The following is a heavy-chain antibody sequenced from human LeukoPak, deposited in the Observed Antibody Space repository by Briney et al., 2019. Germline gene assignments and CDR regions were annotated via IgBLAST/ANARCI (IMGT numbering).Heavy chain of an antibody. V-gene: IGHV3-7*01. CDR3: ARDVSGSYSTPGY. D-gene: IGHD1-26*01. CDR2: IKQDGSEK. J-gene: IGHJ4*02. CDR1: GFTFSSHW. Sequence: GGSLRLSCAASGFTFSSHWMSWVRQAPGKGLEWVANIKQDGSEKYYVDSVKGRFTISRDNAKNSLYLQMNSLRAEDTAVYYCARDVSGSYSTPGYWGQGTLVTVSS.